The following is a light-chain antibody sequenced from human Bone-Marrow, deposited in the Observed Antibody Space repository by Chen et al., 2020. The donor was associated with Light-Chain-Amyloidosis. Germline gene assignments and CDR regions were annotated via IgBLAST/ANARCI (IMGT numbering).Light chain of an antibody. Sequence: SYVLTQPPSVSVAPGQTARITCGGNNIGSKSVHWYQHKPGQAPVLVIYYDSDRPSGIPERFSGANSGNTATLTISRVGAGDEADYYCQVWDSSGDHRGVFGTGTKVTVL. CDR1: NIGSKS. V-gene: IGLV3-21*04. CDR3: QVWDSSGDHRGV. CDR2: YDS. J-gene: IGLJ1*01.